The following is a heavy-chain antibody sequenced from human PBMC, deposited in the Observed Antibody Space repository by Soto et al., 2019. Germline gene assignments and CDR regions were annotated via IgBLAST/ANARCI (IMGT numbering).Heavy chain of an antibody. Sequence: GGSLRLSCAASGFTFSSYAMSWVRQAPGKGLEWVSAISGSGGSTYYADSVKGRFTISRDNSKNTLYLQMNSLRAEDTAVYYCARKEDDFWSGYYTGTVDYWGQGTLVPVSS. CDR1: GFTFSSYA. CDR3: ARKEDDFWSGYYTGTVDY. J-gene: IGHJ4*02. CDR2: ISGSGGST. D-gene: IGHD3-3*01. V-gene: IGHV3-23*01.